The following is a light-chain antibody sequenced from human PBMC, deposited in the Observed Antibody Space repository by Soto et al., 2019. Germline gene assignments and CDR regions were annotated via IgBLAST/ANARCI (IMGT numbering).Light chain of an antibody. CDR2: DAS. CDR1: QSVSSY. J-gene: IGKJ4*01. V-gene: IGKV3-11*01. Sequence: EIVLTQSPATLSLSPGERATLSCRASQSVSSYLAWYQQKPGQAPRLLIYDASNRATGIPARFSGSGSGTDFNLTISSPEPEDFAVYYCQQRSNWPLTFGGGTKVEIK. CDR3: QQRSNWPLT.